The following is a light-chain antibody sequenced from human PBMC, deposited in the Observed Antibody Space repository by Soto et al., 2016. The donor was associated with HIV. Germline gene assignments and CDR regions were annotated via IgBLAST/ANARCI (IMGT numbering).Light chain of an antibody. V-gene: IGKV1-5*03. J-gene: IGKJ1*01. CDR2: KTS. CDR3: QQYHDYAT. Sequence: DIQMTQSPPLRSASIGDKINITCRASQSVARWLAWYQQRPGKAPKLLMYKTSMLESGVPSRFSGSGSGTDFTLTIGSLQPEDSATYFCQQYHDYATFGQGTKVEI. CDR1: QSVARW.